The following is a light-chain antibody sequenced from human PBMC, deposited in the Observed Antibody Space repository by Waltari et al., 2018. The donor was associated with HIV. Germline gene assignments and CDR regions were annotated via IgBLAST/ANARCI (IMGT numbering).Light chain of an antibody. CDR1: SSNIGSNT. J-gene: IGLJ2*01. V-gene: IGLV1-44*01. CDR2: NNN. CDR3: AAWDDSLNGVV. Sequence: QSVLTQPPSASGTPGQRVTISCSGSSSNIGSNTVSWYQQLTGTAPKPLIYNNNERPAGVPDRFSGSTSGTSASLAISGLQSESEADYYCAAWDDSLNGVVFGGGTKLTVL.